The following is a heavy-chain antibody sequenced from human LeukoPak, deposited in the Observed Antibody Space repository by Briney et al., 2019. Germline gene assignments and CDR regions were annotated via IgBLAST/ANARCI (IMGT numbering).Heavy chain of an antibody. Sequence: ASVKVSCKASGYTFTSYGISWVRQAPGQGLEWMGWISAYNGNTNYAQKLQGRVTMTTDTSTSTAYMELRSLRSDDTAVYYCARETRRTITMQADYWGQGTLVTVSS. CDR3: ARETRRTITMQADY. J-gene: IGHJ4*02. CDR2: ISAYNGNT. V-gene: IGHV1-18*01. D-gene: IGHD3-3*01. CDR1: GYTFTSYG.